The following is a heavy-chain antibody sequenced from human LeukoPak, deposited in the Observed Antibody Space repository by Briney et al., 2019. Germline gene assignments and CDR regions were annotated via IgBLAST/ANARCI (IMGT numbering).Heavy chain of an antibody. J-gene: IGHJ4*02. Sequence: PGGSLRLSCAASGFTFSSYWMSWVRQPPGKGLEWVANIKEDGGEKYHVDSVKGRFTISRDSAKNSLYLQMDSLRAEDTAVYYCARQRVGRSTTFDYWGQGTLVTVSS. CDR1: GFTFSSYW. V-gene: IGHV3-7*04. CDR2: IKEDGGEK. D-gene: IGHD2/OR15-2a*01. CDR3: ARQRVGRSTTFDY.